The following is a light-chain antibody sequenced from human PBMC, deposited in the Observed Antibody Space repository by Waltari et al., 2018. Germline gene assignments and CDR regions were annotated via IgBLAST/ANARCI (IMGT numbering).Light chain of an antibody. V-gene: IGLV10-54*04. J-gene: IGLJ3*02. Sequence: QAGLTQPPSVATGLRQAATLTCSGNSKKVCDEGAYWLQHPQGHPPKVLSYRNTHRPSGLPARFSASSSGNTASLTISGLQPEDEADYYCSAWDGSLNTWLFGGVTKLTVL. CDR2: RNT. CDR3: SAWDGSLNTWL. CDR1: SKKVCDEG.